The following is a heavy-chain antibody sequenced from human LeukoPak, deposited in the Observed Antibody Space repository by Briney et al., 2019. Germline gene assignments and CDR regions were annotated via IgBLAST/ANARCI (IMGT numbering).Heavy chain of an antibody. Sequence: KPWETLSLTCTVSGGSISSYYWSWIRQPPGKGLECVGYIYYSGSTNYNPSLKSRVTISVDTSKNQFSLKLSSVTAADTAVYYCARSITIFGVVTRSYYYGMDVWGQGTTVTVSS. CDR1: GGSISSYY. V-gene: IGHV4-59*01. J-gene: IGHJ6*02. CDR2: IYYSGST. CDR3: ARSITIFGVVTRSYYYGMDV. D-gene: IGHD3-3*01.